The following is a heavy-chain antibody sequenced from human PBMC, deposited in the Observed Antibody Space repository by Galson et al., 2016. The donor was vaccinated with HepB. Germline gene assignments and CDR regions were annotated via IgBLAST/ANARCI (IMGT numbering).Heavy chain of an antibody. CDR3: AATSTWTRFDY. V-gene: IGHV3-23*01. D-gene: IGHD6-13*01. Sequence: SLRLSCAASGFTFSNYAMRWVRHVPGKGLEWVSSISDSGGNTYYADSVKGRFTISRDNSKNTLYLQMHSLRVEDTAVYYCAATSTWTRFDYWGLGTLVSVSS. J-gene: IGHJ4*02. CDR2: ISDSGGNT. CDR1: GFTFSNYA.